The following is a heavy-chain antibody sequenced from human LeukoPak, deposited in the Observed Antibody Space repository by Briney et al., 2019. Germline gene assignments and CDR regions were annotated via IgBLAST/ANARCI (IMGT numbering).Heavy chain of an antibody. D-gene: IGHD5-24*01. CDR1: GFTFSNYG. Sequence: GGSLRLSCAASGFTFSNYGIHWVRQAPGKGLEWVAFIGHDASVKDYSDSVKGRFTISRDNSKSTVYLQMSSLRAGDTAVYYCANIEISTIDLDYWGQGTLVTVSS. V-gene: IGHV3-30*02. CDR3: ANIEISTIDLDY. CDR2: IGHDASVK. J-gene: IGHJ4*02.